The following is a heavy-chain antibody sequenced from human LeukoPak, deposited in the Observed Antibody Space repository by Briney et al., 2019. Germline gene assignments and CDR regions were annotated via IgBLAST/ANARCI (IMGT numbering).Heavy chain of an antibody. CDR3: AQTFTLKWELPV. D-gene: IGHD1-26*01. CDR1: RFTFSSYA. Sequence: GGSLRLSCAASRFTFSSYAMSWVRQAPGKGLEWVSAISGSGGSTYYADSVKGRFTISRDNSKNTLYLQMNSLRAEDTAVYYCAQTFTLKWELPVWGQGTLVTVSS. V-gene: IGHV3-23*01. J-gene: IGHJ4*02. CDR2: ISGSGGST.